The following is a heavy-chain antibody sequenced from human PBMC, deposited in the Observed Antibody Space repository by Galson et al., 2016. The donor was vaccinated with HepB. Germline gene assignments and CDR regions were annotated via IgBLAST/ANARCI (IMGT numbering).Heavy chain of an antibody. CDR1: GYTFTSYG. CDR3: ARDHGDYMRPYYFDY. Sequence: QSGAEVKKPGASVKVSCQASGYTFTSYGITWVRQAPGQGLEWIGWISVYNGNTNSAKQFQGRVTMTTDKSTRTAYMELRSLRSDDTAVYSCARDHGDYMRPYYFDYWGQGSLVTVSS. J-gene: IGHJ4*02. V-gene: IGHV1-18*01. CDR2: ISVYNGNT. D-gene: IGHD4-17*01.